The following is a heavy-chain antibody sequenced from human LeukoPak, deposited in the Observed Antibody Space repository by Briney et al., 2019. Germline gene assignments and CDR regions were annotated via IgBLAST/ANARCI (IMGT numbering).Heavy chain of an antibody. Sequence: SETLSLTCTVSGGSISSYYWSWIRQPPGKGLEWIGYIYYGGSTNYNPSLKSRVTISVDTSKNQFSLKLSSVTAADTAVYYCARGVRSTFYYYYYMDVWGKGTTVTVSS. CDR3: ARGVRSTFYYYYYMDV. V-gene: IGHV4-59*01. J-gene: IGHJ6*03. D-gene: IGHD2-2*01. CDR1: GGSISSYY. CDR2: IYYGGST.